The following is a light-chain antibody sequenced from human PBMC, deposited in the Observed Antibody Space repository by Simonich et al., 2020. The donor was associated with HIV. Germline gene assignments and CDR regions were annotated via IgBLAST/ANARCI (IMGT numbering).Light chain of an antibody. CDR3: QQSYSTPYT. Sequence: DIQMTQSPSSLSASVGDRVTVTCRARQTISNYLNWYQQKPGKAPQLLIYGASILQSGVPSRFSGRRSGTDFTLAISNLQPEDFATYYCQQSYSTPYTFGQGTKVEIK. CDR2: GAS. V-gene: IGKV1-39*01. CDR1: QTISNY. J-gene: IGKJ2*01.